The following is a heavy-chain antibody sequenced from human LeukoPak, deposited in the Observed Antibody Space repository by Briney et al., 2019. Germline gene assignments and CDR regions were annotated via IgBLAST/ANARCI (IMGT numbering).Heavy chain of an antibody. Sequence: GRSLRLSCAASGFTFSSNTMHWVRQAPGKGLEWVSAISGSGGSTYYADSVKGRFTISRDNSKNTLYLQMNGLRAEDTAVYYCAKDWRSSSPNAFDIWGQGTMVTVSS. V-gene: IGHV3-23*01. CDR3: AKDWRSSSPNAFDI. D-gene: IGHD6-6*01. CDR1: GFTFSSNT. J-gene: IGHJ3*02. CDR2: ISGSGGST.